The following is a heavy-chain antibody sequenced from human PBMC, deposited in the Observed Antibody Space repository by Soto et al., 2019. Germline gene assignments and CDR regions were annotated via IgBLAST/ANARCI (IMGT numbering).Heavy chain of an antibody. CDR2: IYYSGST. Sequence: SETLSLTCTVSGGSISSGGYYWSWIRQHPGKGLEWIGYIYYSGSTYYNPSLKSRVTISVDTSKNQFSLKLSSVTAADTAVYYCASSPVEYSSSYFDYWGQGTLVTVSS. CDR3: ASSPVEYSSSYFDY. D-gene: IGHD6-6*01. J-gene: IGHJ4*02. CDR1: GGSISSGGYY. V-gene: IGHV4-31*03.